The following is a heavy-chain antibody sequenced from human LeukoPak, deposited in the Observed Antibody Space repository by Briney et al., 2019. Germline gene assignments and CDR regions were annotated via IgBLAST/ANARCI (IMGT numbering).Heavy chain of an antibody. V-gene: IGHV4-39*01. J-gene: IGHJ4*02. CDR3: ARALGGYDSSGYFDY. Sequence: SETLSLTCTVSGGSISSSSYYWGWIRQPPGKGLEWIGSIYYSGSTYYNPSLKSRVTISVDTSKNQFSLKLSSVTAADTAVYYCARALGGYDSSGYFDYWGQGTLVTVSS. D-gene: IGHD3-22*01. CDR1: GGSISSSSYY. CDR2: IYYSGST.